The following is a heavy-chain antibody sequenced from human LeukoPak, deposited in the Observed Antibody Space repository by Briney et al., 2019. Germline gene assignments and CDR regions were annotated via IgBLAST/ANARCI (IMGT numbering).Heavy chain of an antibody. CDR2: IRYDGSNK. Sequence: AGGSLRLSCAASGFTFSSYGMHWVRQAPGKGLEWVAFIRYDGSNKYYADSVKGRSTIARDNSKNTLCLQMNSLRAEDTAVYYCAKEDSGSYFWYYYYYMDVWGKGTTVTISS. D-gene: IGHD1-26*01. CDR1: GFTFSSYG. CDR3: AKEDSGSYFWYYYYYMDV. V-gene: IGHV3-30*02. J-gene: IGHJ6*03.